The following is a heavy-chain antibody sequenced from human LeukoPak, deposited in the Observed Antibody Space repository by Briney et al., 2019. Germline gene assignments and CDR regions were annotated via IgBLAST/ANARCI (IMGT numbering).Heavy chain of an antibody. Sequence: SETLSLTCTVSGGSISSSSYCWGWLRQPPGKGLEWIGSIYYSGSTYYNPSLKSRVTISVDTSKNQFSLKLSSVTAADTAVYYCARGGDGYNPITIDYWGQGTLVTVSS. D-gene: IGHD5-24*01. CDR2: IYYSGST. J-gene: IGHJ4*02. CDR1: GGSISSSSYC. V-gene: IGHV4-39*07. CDR3: ARGGDGYNPITIDY.